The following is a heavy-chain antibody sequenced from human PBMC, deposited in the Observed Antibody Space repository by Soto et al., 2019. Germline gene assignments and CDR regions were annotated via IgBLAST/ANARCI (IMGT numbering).Heavy chain of an antibody. CDR3: AWRGPPYGGPIYYYYGMDV. CDR2: INPSGGST. J-gene: IGHJ6*02. D-gene: IGHD4-17*01. CDR1: GYTFTSYY. Sequence: ASVKVSCKASGYTFTSYYMHWVRQAPGQGLEWMGIINPSGGSTSYAQKFQGRVTMTRDTSTSTVYMELSSLRSEDTAVYYCAWRGPPYGGPIYYYYGMDVWGQGTTVTVSS. V-gene: IGHV1-46*01.